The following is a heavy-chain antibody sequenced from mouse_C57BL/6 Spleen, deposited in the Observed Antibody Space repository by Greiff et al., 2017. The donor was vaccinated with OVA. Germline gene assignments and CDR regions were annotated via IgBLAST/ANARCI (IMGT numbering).Heavy chain of an antibody. CDR1: GYTFTDYY. CDR3: ARCGGYPLYYAMDY. J-gene: IGHJ4*01. CDR2: INPNNGGT. Sequence: VQLQQSGPELVKPGASVKISCKASGYTFTDYYMNWVKQSPGKSLEWIGDINPNNGGTSYNQKFKGKATLTVDKSSSTAYMELRSLTSEDSAVYYCARCGGYPLYYAMDYWGQGASVTVSS. D-gene: IGHD1-1*02. V-gene: IGHV1-26*01.